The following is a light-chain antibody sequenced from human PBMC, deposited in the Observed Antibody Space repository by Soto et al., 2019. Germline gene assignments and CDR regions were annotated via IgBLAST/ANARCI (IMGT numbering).Light chain of an antibody. CDR3: QQYGSSLLT. CDR2: DAS. J-gene: IGKJ4*01. CDR1: QSVSSY. Sequence: IGLTQSPATLSLSPGERATLSCRASQSVSSYLAWYQQKPGQAPRLLIYDASNRATGIPARFSGSGSGTDFTLTISRLEPEDFAVYYCQQYGSSLLTFGGGTKVDIK. V-gene: IGKV3-20*01.